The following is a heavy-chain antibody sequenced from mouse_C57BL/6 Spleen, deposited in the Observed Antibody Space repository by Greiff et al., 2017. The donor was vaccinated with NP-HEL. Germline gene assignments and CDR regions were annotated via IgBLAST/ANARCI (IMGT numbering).Heavy chain of an antibody. J-gene: IGHJ1*03. V-gene: IGHV1-22*01. CDR1: GYTFTDYN. CDR3: ARTGSRSWYFDV. D-gene: IGHD1-1*01. CDR2: NNPNNGGT. Sequence: EVQLQQSGPELVKPGASVKMSCKASGYTFTDYNMHWVKQSHGKSLEWIGYNNPNNGGTSYNQKFKGKATLTVNKSSSTAYMELRSLTSEDSAVYYCARTGSRSWYFDVWGTGTTVTVSS.